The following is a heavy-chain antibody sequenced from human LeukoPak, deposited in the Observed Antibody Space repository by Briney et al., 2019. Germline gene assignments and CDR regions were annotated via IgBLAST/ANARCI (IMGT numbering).Heavy chain of an antibody. CDR3: TKGTIWLPFDY. V-gene: IGHV3-23*01. CDR1: GFTFSNYA. J-gene: IGHJ4*02. Sequence: GGSLRLSCAASGFTFSNYAMSWARQAPGKGLEWVSAISGSGGSTYYADSVKGRFTISRDNSRNTLYLQMNSLRAEDTAVYYCTKGTIWLPFDYWGQGTLVTVSS. CDR2: ISGSGGST. D-gene: IGHD5-18*01.